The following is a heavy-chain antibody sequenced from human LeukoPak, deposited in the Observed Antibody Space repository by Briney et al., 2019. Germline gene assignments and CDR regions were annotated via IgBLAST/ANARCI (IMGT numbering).Heavy chain of an antibody. CDR1: GYTFTGYY. V-gene: IGHV1-2*04. Sequence: ASVKVSCKASGYTFTGYYMYWVRQAPGQGLEWMGWINPNSGGTNYAQKFQGWVTMTRDTSISTAYMELSRLRSDDTAVYYCARSDSYTWFDPWGQGTLVTVSS. CDR3: ARSDSYTWFDP. J-gene: IGHJ5*02. CDR2: INPNSGGT. D-gene: IGHD2-15*01.